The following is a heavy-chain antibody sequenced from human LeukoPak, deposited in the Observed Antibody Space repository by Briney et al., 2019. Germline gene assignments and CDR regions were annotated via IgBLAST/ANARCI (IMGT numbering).Heavy chain of an antibody. CDR3: ARPRGYSYGTHFDY. J-gene: IGHJ4*02. V-gene: IGHV5-51*01. CDR1: GYSFTSYW. CDR2: IYPSDSDI. Sequence: GESLKISCKGSGYSFTSYWIGWLRQMPGKGLEWMGIIYPSDSDIRYSPSFQGQVTISADRSISTAYLQWSSLKASDTAMYYCARPRGYSYGTHFDYWGQGTLVTVSS. D-gene: IGHD5-18*01.